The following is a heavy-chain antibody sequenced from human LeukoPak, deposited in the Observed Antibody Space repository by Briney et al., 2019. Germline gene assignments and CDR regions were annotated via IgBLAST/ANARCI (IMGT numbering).Heavy chain of an antibody. CDR3: ARVPREYGSGGGEVFDI. CDR1: AGSISSYY. Sequence: SETLSLTCTVSAGSISSYYWSCIRQPPGKGLEWIGYIYYSGNTNYNPSLKSRVTISVDTSKNQFSLKLSSVTAADTAVYYCARVPREYGSGGGEVFDIWGQGTMVTVSS. D-gene: IGHD3-10*01. J-gene: IGHJ3*02. V-gene: IGHV4-59*01. CDR2: IYYSGNT.